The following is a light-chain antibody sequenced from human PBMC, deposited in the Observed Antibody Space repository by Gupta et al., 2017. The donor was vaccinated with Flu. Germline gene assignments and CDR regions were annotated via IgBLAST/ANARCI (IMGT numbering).Light chain of an antibody. Sequence: QSALTQPPSVSGSPGKSIPISCPGTGSDVGGHKYVSWYQQHPGKVPKLLIYEVNNRPSGVSSRFSGSKSGNTASLIISGLQADDEADYYCHSYSTTPTPWVFGGGTRLTVL. J-gene: IGLJ3*02. V-gene: IGLV2-14*01. CDR1: GSDVGGHKY. CDR2: EVN. CDR3: HSYSTTPTPWV.